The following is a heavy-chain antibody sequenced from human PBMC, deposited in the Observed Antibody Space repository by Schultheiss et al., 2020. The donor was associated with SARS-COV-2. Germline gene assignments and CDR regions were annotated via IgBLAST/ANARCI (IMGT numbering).Heavy chain of an antibody. CDR3: ARDSYGNAYYYYYMDV. D-gene: IGHD4-11*01. J-gene: IGHJ6*03. CDR1: GYTFTSYG. V-gene: IGHV1-18*01. Sequence: ASVKVSCKASGYTFTSYGISWVRQAPGQGLEWMGWISSYNGDTKYSQKLQGRVTMTTDTSTSTAYMELRSLRSGDTAVYFCARDSYGNAYYYYYMDVWGQGTTVTVSS. CDR2: ISSYNGDT.